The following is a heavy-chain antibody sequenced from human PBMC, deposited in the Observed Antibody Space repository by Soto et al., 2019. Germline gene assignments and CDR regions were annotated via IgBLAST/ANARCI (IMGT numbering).Heavy chain of an antibody. J-gene: IGHJ4*02. D-gene: IGHD2-2*02. CDR3: ARQGYCSNTACYTVDY. Sequence: GESLKISCTGSGYSFTNYWIGWVRQMPGKGLEWMGIIYPGDSNTRYSPSFQGQVTISADKSISTAYLQWSSLKASDTATYFCARQGYCSNTACYTVDYWGQGTLVTVSS. CDR2: IYPGDSNT. CDR1: GYSFTNYW. V-gene: IGHV5-51*01.